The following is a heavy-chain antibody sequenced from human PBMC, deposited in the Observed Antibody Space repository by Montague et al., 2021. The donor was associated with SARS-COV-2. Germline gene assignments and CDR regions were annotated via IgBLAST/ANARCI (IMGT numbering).Heavy chain of an antibody. CDR1: GGSISSYY. CDR2: IYYSGST. CDR3: ARDQGYNWNYYYYYGMDV. J-gene: IGHJ6*02. V-gene: IGHV4-59*12. D-gene: IGHD1-20*01. Sequence: SETRSLTCTVSGGSISSYYWSWIRQPPGKGLEWIGYIYYSGSTYYNPSLKSRVTISVDTSKNQFSLKLSSVTAADTAVYYCARDQGYNWNYYYYYGMDVWGQGTTVTVSS.